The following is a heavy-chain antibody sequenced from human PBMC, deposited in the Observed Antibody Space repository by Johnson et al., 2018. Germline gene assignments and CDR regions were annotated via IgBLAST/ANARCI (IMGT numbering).Heavy chain of an antibody. V-gene: IGHV3-23*04. Sequence: VQLVQSGGGLVQPGGSLRLSCAASGFTFSSFAMSWVRQAPGKGLDWVSAISGSGGSTYDADAVKGRFTISRDNSKNTLYLQMNSLRAEDTAVYYSAREGVVVAATADQAEYFQHWGQGTLVTVSS. J-gene: IGHJ1*01. CDR1: GFTFSSFA. D-gene: IGHD2-15*01. CDR2: ISGSGGST. CDR3: AREGVVVAATADQAEYFQH.